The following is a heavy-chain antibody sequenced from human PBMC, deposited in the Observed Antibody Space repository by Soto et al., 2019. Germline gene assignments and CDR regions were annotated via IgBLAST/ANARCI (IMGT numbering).Heavy chain of an antibody. J-gene: IGHJ4*02. D-gene: IGHD1-1*01. CDR1: GDSISTYY. CDR3: ARLQLVQKVIDY. V-gene: IGHV4-59*01. Sequence: QVQLHESGPGLVKPSETLSLTCTVSGDSISTYYWSWIRQPPGKGLQWIGYIFYSVGTAYNPSLKSRVTISLDMSKKQISLKLSSVTTADTATYFCARLQLVQKVIDYWGQGTLVTVSS. CDR2: IFYSVGT.